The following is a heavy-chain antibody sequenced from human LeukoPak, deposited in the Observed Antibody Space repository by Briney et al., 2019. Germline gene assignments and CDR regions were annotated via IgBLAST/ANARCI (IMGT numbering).Heavy chain of an antibody. J-gene: IGHJ4*02. CDR1: GGSFTSYY. CDR2: IYYTGST. Sequence: SETLSLTCTVSGGSFTSYYWSWIRQPPGKGLEWIGYIYYTGSTNYNPSLKSRVTISVDTSKNQFSLKLSSVTAADTAVYYCARDGHYDSSGYWRSGIDYWGQGTLVTVSS. D-gene: IGHD3-22*01. CDR3: ARDGHYDSSGYWRSGIDY. V-gene: IGHV4-59*01.